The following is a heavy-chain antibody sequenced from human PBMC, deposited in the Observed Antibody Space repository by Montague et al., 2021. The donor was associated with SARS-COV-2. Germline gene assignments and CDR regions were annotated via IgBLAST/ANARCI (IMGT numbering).Heavy chain of an antibody. CDR1: IGSISSGSYY. J-gene: IGHJ5*02. Sequence: TLSLTCTVSIGSISSGSYYWSWIRQPAGKGLEWIGRIYTSGSTXYNPSLKSRVTISVDTSKNQFSLKLSSVTAADTAEYYCARDGYSSGWNGLHWFDPWGQGTLVTVSS. V-gene: IGHV4-61*02. CDR3: ARDGYSSGWNGLHWFDP. CDR2: IYTSGST. D-gene: IGHD6-25*01.